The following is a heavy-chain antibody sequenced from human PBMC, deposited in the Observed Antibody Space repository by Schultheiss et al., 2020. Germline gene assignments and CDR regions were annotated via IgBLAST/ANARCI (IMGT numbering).Heavy chain of an antibody. CDR3: ARYLATPIRALDY. CDR1: GFTFSSYG. CDR2: IKQDGSET. V-gene: IGHV3-7*01. Sequence: GGSLRLSCAASGFTFSSYGMHWVRQAPGKGLEWVANIKQDGSETHYVDSVKGRFTISRDNAESSLFLQMNSLRVEDTAVYYCARYLATPIRALDYWGQGTLVNVYS. J-gene: IGHJ4*02. D-gene: IGHD1-26*01.